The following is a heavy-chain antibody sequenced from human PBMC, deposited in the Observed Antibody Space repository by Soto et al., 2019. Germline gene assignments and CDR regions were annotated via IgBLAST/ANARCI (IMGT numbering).Heavy chain of an antibody. CDR1: GGSISSYY. V-gene: IGHV4-59*08. Sequence: ADTLSLTCTVSGGSISSYYWSWIRQPPGKGLEWIGYIYYSGSTNYNPSLKSRVTISVDTSKNQFSLKLSSVTAADTAVYYCARTVVNTRNWFDPWGQGTLVTVSS. CDR3: ARTVVNTRNWFDP. D-gene: IGHD2-15*01. J-gene: IGHJ5*02. CDR2: IYYSGST.